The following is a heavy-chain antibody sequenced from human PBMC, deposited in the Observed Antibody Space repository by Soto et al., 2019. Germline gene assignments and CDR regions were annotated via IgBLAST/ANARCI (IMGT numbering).Heavy chain of an antibody. CDR2: INPSGGST. Sequence: ASVKVSCEASGYTFTSYYMHCVRQAPGQGLEWMGIINPSGGSTSYAQKFQGRVTMTRDTSTSTVYMELSSLRSEDTAVYYCAREGSGYCSGGSCYLPNYGMDVWGQGTTVTVSS. CDR1: GYTFTSYY. CDR3: AREGSGYCSGGSCYLPNYGMDV. D-gene: IGHD2-15*01. V-gene: IGHV1-46*03. J-gene: IGHJ6*02.